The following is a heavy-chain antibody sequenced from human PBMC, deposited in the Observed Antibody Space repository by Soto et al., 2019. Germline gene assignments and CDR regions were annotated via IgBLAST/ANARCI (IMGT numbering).Heavy chain of an antibody. J-gene: IGHJ5*02. CDR1: GFTFSSYA. CDR2: ISGSGGST. Sequence: GGSLRLSCAAYGFTFSSYAMSWVYQAPGKGLEWVSAISGSGGSTYYADSVKGRFTISRDNSKNTLYLQMNSLRAEDTAVYYCAKANPITMIVVGLRGWFDPWGHGTIVTVYS. CDR3: AKANPITMIVVGLRGWFDP. D-gene: IGHD3-22*01. V-gene: IGHV3-23*01.